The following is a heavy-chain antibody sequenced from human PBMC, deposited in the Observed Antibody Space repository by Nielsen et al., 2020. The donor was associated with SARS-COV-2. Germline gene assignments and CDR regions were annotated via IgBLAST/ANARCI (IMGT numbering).Heavy chain of an antibody. CDR1: GFTFDDYG. D-gene: IGHD3-22*01. V-gene: IGHV3-9*01. CDR2: ISWNSGSL. CDR3: AKEHEVVAALTH. Sequence: LKISCATSGFTFDDYGMHWVRQVPGKGLEWVSGISWNSGSLAYADSVKGRFTISRDNAKNSLYLQMNSLRAEDTALYYCAKEHEVVAALTHWGQGTLVTVSS. J-gene: IGHJ4*02.